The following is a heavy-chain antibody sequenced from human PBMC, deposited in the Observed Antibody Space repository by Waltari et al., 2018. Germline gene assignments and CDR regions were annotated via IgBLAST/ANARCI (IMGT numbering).Heavy chain of an antibody. V-gene: IGHV5-51*01. CDR3: ARLYASGWYPIDY. J-gene: IGHJ4*02. Sequence: EVQLVQSGAEVKKPGESLKFSGTGSGYSFTTYWIGWVRQMPGKGLEWMGINYPVDSDTRYSPSFQGQVTISADKSISTTYLQWSSLKASDTAIYYCARLYASGWYPIDYWGQGTLVTVSS. CDR2: NYPVDSDT. CDR1: GYSFTTYW. D-gene: IGHD6-19*01.